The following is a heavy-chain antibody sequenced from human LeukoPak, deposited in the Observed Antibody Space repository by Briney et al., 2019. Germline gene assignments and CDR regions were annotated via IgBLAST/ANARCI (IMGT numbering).Heavy chain of an antibody. J-gene: IGHJ4*02. Sequence: GGSLRLSCAASGFTFSSYSTNWVRQAPGKGLEWVSSISSSSSYIYYADSVKGRFTISRDNAKNSLYLQVNSLRAEDTAVYYCAREVDTAMVDYWGQGTLVTVSS. CDR3: AREVDTAMVDY. CDR1: GFTFSSYS. CDR2: ISSSSSYI. V-gene: IGHV3-21*01. D-gene: IGHD5-18*01.